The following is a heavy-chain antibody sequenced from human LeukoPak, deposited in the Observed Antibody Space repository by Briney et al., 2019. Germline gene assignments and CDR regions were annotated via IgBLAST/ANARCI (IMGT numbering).Heavy chain of an antibody. CDR1: GFTFSSYS. V-gene: IGHV3-21*01. CDR3: ARGVVVTAGFR. D-gene: IGHD2-21*02. Sequence: GGSLRLSCAASGFTFSSYSMNWVRQAPGKGLEWVSSISSSSSYIYYADSVKGRFTISRDNAKNSLYLQMNSLRAEDTAVYYCARGVVVTAGFRWGQGTMVTVSS. CDR2: ISSSSSYI. J-gene: IGHJ3*01.